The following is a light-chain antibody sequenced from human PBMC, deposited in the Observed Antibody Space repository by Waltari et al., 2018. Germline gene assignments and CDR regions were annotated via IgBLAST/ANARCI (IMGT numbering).Light chain of an antibody. CDR2: QDT. J-gene: IGLJ3*02. Sequence: DQQKPVQSPLLCIYQDTKRPSEIPERFSGSKSANAATLTITGTQAMDEADYYCQALGTGAWVFGGGTKLTVL. V-gene: IGLV3-1*01. CDR3: QALGTGAWV.